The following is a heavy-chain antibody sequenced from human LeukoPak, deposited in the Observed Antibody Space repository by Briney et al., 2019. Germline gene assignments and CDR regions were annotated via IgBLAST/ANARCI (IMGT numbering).Heavy chain of an antibody. CDR1: GFTFSSYG. D-gene: IGHD5-18*01. CDR2: IWYYGSNK. J-gene: IGHJ4*02. V-gene: IGHV3-33*01. Sequence: PGGPLRLSCAASGFTFSSYGMHWVRQAPGKGLEWVAVIWYYGSNKYYADSVKGRFTISRDNSKSTLYLQMNSLRAEDTAVYYCARDELPVDTAMALDYWGQGTLVTVST. CDR3: ARDELPVDTAMALDY.